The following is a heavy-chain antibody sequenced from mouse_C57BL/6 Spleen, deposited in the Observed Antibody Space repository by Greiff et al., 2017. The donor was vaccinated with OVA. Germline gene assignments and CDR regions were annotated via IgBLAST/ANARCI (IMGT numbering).Heavy chain of an antibody. V-gene: IGHV5-16*01. CDR1: GFTFSDYY. D-gene: IGHD1-1*01. CDR3: ARGGSSYSYYAMDY. Sequence: EVHLVESEGGLVQPGSSMKLSCTASGFTFSDYYMAWVRQVPEKGLEWVANINYDGSSTYYLDSLKSRFIISRDNAKNILYLQMSSLKSEDTATYYCARGGSSYSYYAMDYWGQGTSVTVSS. CDR2: INYDGSST. J-gene: IGHJ4*01.